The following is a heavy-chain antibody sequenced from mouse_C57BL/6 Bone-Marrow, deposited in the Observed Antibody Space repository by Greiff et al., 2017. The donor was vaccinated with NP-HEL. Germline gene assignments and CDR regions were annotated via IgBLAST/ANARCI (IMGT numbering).Heavy chain of an antibody. J-gene: IGHJ3*01. CDR3: ARWGTLGAWFAY. Sequence: VKLMESGAELVRPGTSVKMSCKASGYTFTNYWIGWAKQRPGHGLEWIGDIYPGGGYTNYNEKFKGKATLTADKSSSTAYMQFSSLTSEDSAIYYCARWGTLGAWFAYWGQGTLVTVSA. CDR1: GYTFTNYW. CDR2: IYPGGGYT. D-gene: IGHD4-1*01. V-gene: IGHV1-63*01.